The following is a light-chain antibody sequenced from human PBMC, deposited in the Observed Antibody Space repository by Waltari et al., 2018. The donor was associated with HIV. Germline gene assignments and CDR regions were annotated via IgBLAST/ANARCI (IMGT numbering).Light chain of an antibody. CDR3: SSDTSRKTLI. CDR2: EVS. Sequence: QSALTQPASVSGSPGHAITISSSGSSRDIGTSQYVSCYQQPPDKAPRLIIYEVSNRPSGVSTRFSGSKSGDTASLIISGLQPEDEADYYCSSDTSRKTLIFGGGTRLTVL. J-gene: IGLJ2*01. V-gene: IGLV2-14*01. CDR1: SRDIGTSQY.